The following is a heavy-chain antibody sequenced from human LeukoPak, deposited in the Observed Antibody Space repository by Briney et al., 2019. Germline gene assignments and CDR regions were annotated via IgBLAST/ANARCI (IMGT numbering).Heavy chain of an antibody. Sequence: GGSLRLSCAASGFTVSSNYMSWVRQAPGKGLEWVSVIYSGGSTYYADSVKGRFTISRDNSKNTLYLQMNSLRAEDTAVYYCARDQNSSGWIDAFDIWGQGTMVTVSS. J-gene: IGHJ3*02. CDR2: IYSGGST. V-gene: IGHV3-53*01. CDR1: GFTVSSNY. D-gene: IGHD6-19*01. CDR3: ARDQNSSGWIDAFDI.